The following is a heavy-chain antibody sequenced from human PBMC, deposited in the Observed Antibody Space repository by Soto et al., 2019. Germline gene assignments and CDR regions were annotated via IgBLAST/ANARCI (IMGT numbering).Heavy chain of an antibody. CDR1: GFTFSSYG. V-gene: IGHV3-30*18. Sequence: QVQLVESGGGVVQPGRSLRLSCAASGFTFSSYGMHWVRQAPGEGLEWVAVISYDGSNKYYADSVKGRFTISRDNSKNTLYLQMNSLRAEDTAVYYCAKWLRFAESGFDYWGQGTLVTVSS. J-gene: IGHJ4*02. D-gene: IGHD5-12*01. CDR2: ISYDGSNK. CDR3: AKWLRFAESGFDY.